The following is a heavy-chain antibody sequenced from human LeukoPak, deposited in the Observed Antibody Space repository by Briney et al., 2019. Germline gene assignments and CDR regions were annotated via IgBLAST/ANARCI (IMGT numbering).Heavy chain of an antibody. D-gene: IGHD6-25*01. V-gene: IGHV3-23*01. CDR2: ITGRGENI. Sequence: GGSLRLSCAASGFTFSSYGMNWVRQAPGKGLEWVSGITGRGENIYYAGSVKGRFTISRDNSKNTLYLQMNSLRAEDTAVYYCAKDRRLAAFDYGGQGTLVTVSS. CDR3: AKDRRLAAFDY. J-gene: IGHJ4*02. CDR1: GFTFSSYG.